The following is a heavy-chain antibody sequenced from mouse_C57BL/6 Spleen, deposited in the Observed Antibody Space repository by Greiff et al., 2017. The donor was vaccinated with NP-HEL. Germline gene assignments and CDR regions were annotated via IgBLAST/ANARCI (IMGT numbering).Heavy chain of an antibody. V-gene: IGHV1-42*01. J-gene: IGHJ2*01. CDR1: GYSFTGYY. Sequence: DVQLQESGPELVKPGASVKISCKASGYSFTGYYMNWVKQSPEKSLEWIGEINPSTGGTTYNQKFKAKATLTVDKSSSTAYMQLKSLTSEDSAVYYCARSNDGYLYYFDYWGQGTTLTVSS. CDR3: ARSNDGYLYYFDY. CDR2: INPSTGGT. D-gene: IGHD2-3*01.